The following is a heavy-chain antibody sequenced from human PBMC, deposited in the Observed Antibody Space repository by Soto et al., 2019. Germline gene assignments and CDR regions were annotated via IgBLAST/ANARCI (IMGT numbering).Heavy chain of an antibody. CDR2: ISYDGSNK. CDR1: GFTFSSYG. V-gene: IGHV3-30*18. CDR3: AKTNLVVVAATDFDY. D-gene: IGHD2-15*01. Sequence: QVQLVESGGGVVQPGRSLRLYCAASGFTFSSYGMHWVRQAPGKGLEWVAVISYDGSNKYYADSVKGRFTISRDNSKNTLYLQMNSLRAEDTAVYYCAKTNLVVVAATDFDYWGQGTLVTVSS. J-gene: IGHJ4*02.